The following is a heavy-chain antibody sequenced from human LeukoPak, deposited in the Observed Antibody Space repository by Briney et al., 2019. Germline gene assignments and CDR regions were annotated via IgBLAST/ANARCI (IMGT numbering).Heavy chain of an antibody. CDR1: GGSFSGYY. V-gene: IGHV4-59*01. J-gene: IGHJ4*02. CDR2: IYYSGST. CDR3: ASRLRYCSSTSCYLSYFDY. Sequence: VKPSETLSLTCAVYGGSFSGYYWSWIRQPPGKGLEWIGYIYYSGSTNYNPSLKSRVTISVDTSKNQFSLKLSSVTAADTAVYYCASRLRYCSSTSCYLSYFDYWGQGTLVTVSS. D-gene: IGHD2-2*01.